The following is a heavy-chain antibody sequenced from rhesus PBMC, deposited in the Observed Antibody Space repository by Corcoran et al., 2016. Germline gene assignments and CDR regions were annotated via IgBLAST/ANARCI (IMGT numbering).Heavy chain of an antibody. Sequence: QVQLQESGPGLVKPSATLSLTCAVSGGSISSGYSYCSWIRPPPGKGLEWFGYITYSGSTSYNRSLKSRVTISRDTSKNQFSLNLNSVTAADTAVYFCARSPYSGYGKYDYWGQGVLVTVSP. CDR2: ITYSGST. J-gene: IGHJ4*01. V-gene: IGHV4-122*02. CDR3: ARSPYSGYGKYDY. D-gene: IGHD5-24*01. CDR1: GGSISSGYSY.